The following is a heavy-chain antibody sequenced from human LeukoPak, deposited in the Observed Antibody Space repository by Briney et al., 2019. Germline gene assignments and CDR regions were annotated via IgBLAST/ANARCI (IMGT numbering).Heavy chain of an antibody. CDR2: MNXXGXXX. J-gene: IGHJ6*02. D-gene: IGHD1/OR15-1a*01. V-gene: IGHV3-7*03. CDR3: ARNNDMDV. CDR1: GFILSNHW. Sequence: GGSLRLSCAASGFILSNHWVTWVRQAPGKGPEWVANMNXXGXXXXXVDSXXGRXTIFXXTAKNSLYLQMNNLRVEDTALYYCARNNDMDVWGQGTTVVVSS.